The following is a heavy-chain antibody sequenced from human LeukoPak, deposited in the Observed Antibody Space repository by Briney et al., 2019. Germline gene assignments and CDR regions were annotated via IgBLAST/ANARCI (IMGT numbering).Heavy chain of an antibody. J-gene: IGHJ4*02. CDR1: GFTLSSYW. Sequence: PGGSLRLSCAASGFTLSSYWMSCVRQAPGKGLEWVANIKQDGSEKYYVDSVKGRFTISRDNAKNSLYLQMNSLRAEDTAVYYCARGVVAVAGTWYFDYWGQGTLVTVSS. V-gene: IGHV3-7*03. CDR2: IKQDGSEK. CDR3: ARGVVAVAGTWYFDY. D-gene: IGHD6-19*01.